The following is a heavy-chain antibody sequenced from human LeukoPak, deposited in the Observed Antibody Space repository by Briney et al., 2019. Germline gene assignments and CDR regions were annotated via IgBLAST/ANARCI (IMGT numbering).Heavy chain of an antibody. CDR2: IYYSGST. D-gene: IGHD2-8*01. Sequence: PSETLSLTCTVSGGSVSSGSYYWSWIRQPPGKGLEWIGYIYYSGSTNYNPSLKSRVTISVDTSKNQFSLKLSSVTAADTAVYFCARYANWFDPWGQGTLVTVSS. V-gene: IGHV4-61*01. CDR1: GGSVSSGSYY. J-gene: IGHJ5*02. CDR3: ARYANWFDP.